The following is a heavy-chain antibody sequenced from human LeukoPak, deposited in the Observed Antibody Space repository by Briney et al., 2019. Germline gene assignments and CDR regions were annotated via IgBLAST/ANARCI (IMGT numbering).Heavy chain of an antibody. J-gene: IGHJ5*02. D-gene: IGHD3-10*01. Sequence: PSETLSLTCTVSGGSIRRSTYYWGWIRQPPGKGLEWIGSIYYSGSTYYNPSLKSRVTISVDTSKNQFSLKLSSVTAADTAVYYCARALLPWIYGSATGFDPWGQGTLVTVSS. CDR3: ARALLPWIYGSATGFDP. CDR2: IYYSGST. V-gene: IGHV4-39*01. CDR1: GGSIRRSTYY.